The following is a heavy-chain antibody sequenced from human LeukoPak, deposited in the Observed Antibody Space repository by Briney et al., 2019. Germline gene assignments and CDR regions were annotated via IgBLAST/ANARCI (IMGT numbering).Heavy chain of an antibody. CDR2: ISYDGSNK. D-gene: IGHD3-22*01. V-gene: IGHV3-30-3*01. CDR1: GFTFSSYW. J-gene: IGHJ4*02. CDR3: ARDMGRYYYDSSGLADY. Sequence: GGSLRLSCAASGFTFSSYWMSWVRQAPGKGLEWVAVISYDGSNKYYADSVKGRFTISRDNSKNTLYLQMNSLRAEDTAVYYCARDMGRYYYDSSGLADYWGQGTLVTVSS.